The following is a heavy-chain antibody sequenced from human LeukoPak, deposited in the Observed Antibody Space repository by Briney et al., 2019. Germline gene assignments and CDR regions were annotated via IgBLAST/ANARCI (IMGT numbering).Heavy chain of an antibody. Sequence: PGGSLRLSCAASGFTFSSYGMSWVRQAPGKGLEWVSAISGSGGSTYYADSVKGRFTISRDNSKNTPYLQMNSLRAEDTAVYYCAKGGRGSGSYYNLNAFDIWGQGTMVTVSS. V-gene: IGHV3-23*01. D-gene: IGHD3-10*01. CDR2: ISGSGGST. CDR3: AKGGRGSGSYYNLNAFDI. J-gene: IGHJ3*02. CDR1: GFTFSSYG.